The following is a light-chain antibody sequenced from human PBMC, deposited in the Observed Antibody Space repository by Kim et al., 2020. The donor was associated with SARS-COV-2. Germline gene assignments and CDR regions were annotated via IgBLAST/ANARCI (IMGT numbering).Light chain of an antibody. CDR3: QQYDDLPTFT. V-gene: IGKV1-33*01. CDR2: DAS. Sequence: SVGDRVTITCQASQDISNYLNWYQQKPGKAPKLLIYDASNLQTGVPSRFSGSGSGTDFTFTISSLQPEDIATYYCQQYDDLPTFTFGPGTKVDIK. CDR1: QDISNY. J-gene: IGKJ3*01.